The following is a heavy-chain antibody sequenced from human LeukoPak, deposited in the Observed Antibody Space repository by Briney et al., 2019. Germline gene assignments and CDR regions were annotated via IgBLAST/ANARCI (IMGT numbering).Heavy chain of an antibody. J-gene: IGHJ4*02. CDR1: GYTFTGYY. CDR3: ARDSRYSGSYSGFDY. Sequence: ASVKVSCKASGYTFTGYYMHWVRQAPGQGLEWTGIINPSGGSTSYAQKFQGRVTMTRDMSTSTVYMELSSLRSEDTAVYYCARDSRYSGSYSGFDYWGQGTLVTVSS. V-gene: IGHV1-46*01. D-gene: IGHD1-26*01. CDR2: INPSGGST.